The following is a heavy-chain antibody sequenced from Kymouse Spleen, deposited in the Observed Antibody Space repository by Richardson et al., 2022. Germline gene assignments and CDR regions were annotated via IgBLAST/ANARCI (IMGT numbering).Heavy chain of an antibody. CDR2: IYYSGST. Sequence: QLQLQESGPGLVKPSETLSLTCTVSGGSISSSSYYWGWIRQPPGKGLEWIGSIYYSGSTYYNPSLKSRVTISVDTSKNQFSLKLSSVTAADTAVYYCARQGDSYGYDWFDPWGQGTLVTVSS. V-gene: IGHV4-39*01. D-gene: IGHD5-18,IGHD5-18*01. CDR1: GGSISSSSYY. CDR3: ARQGDSYGYDWFDP. J-gene: IGHJ5*02.